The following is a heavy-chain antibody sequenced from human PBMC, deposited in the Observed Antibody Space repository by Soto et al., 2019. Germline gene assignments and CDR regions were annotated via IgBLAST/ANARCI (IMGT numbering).Heavy chain of an antibody. V-gene: IGHV1-3*01. CDR1: GFSFSDNL. D-gene: IGHD2-8*02. CDR2: INPDNGNT. Sequence: QVKLVQSGAEVRKPGASVNISCRASGFSFSDNLINWVRQAPGQSLEWMGWINPDNGNTIYSQTFQGRVTISRHSSASIAYVEVSDLTSEDTAVYYCARDILSVGPRANDAFDVWGQGTMVTVSS. CDR3: ARDILSVGPRANDAFDV. J-gene: IGHJ3*01.